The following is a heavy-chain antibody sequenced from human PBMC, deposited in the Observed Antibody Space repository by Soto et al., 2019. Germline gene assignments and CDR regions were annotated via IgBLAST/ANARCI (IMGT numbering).Heavy chain of an antibody. CDR3: ARGRCCNGQAVDYYYMDF. V-gene: IGHV4-34*01. Sequence: SETLSLTCAVYGGSFSGYYWSWIRQPPGKGLEWIGEINHSGSTNYNPSLKSRVTISVDTSRNQFSLKLSSVTAADTAGYYCARGRCCNGQAVDYYYMDFWGKGTTVTVAS. J-gene: IGHJ6*03. CDR1: GGSFSGYY. CDR2: INHSGST. D-gene: IGHD2-15*01.